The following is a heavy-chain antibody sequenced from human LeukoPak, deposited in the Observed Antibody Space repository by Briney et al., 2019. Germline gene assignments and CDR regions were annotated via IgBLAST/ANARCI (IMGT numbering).Heavy chain of an antibody. D-gene: IGHD1-14*01. CDR3: ARGMAYKNWFDP. CDR2: INPNSGGT. Sequence: ASVKVSCKASGYAFTSYYMHWVRQAPGQGLEWMGWINPNSGGTNYAQKFQGWVTMTRDTSISTAYMELSRLRSDDTAVYYCARGMAYKNWFDPWGQGTLVTVSS. J-gene: IGHJ5*02. V-gene: IGHV1-2*04. CDR1: GYAFTSYY.